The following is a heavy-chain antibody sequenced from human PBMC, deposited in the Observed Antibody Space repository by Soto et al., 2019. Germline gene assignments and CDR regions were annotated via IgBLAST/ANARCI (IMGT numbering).Heavy chain of an antibody. CDR2: IRSSGSTI. Sequence: PGGSLRLSFAASGFTLSDYYMSWIRQAPGNALEWVSYIRSSGSTIYYADSLMGRFTIARDDAENSLYLQMNSLRDEDTAVYYCASVWAAAGTWFDPWGQGTLVTISS. D-gene: IGHD6-13*01. CDR3: ASVWAAAGTWFDP. CDR1: GFTLSDYY. V-gene: IGHV3-11*01. J-gene: IGHJ5*02.